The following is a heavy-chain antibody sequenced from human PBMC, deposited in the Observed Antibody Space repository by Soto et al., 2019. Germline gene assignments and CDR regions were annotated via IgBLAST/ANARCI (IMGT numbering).Heavy chain of an antibody. Sequence: EVQLLESGGGLVQPGWSLRLSCAASGFTFSSYAISWVRHAPGKGLEWVSAISGSGGSTYYADSVKGRFTISRDNSKNTLYLQMNSLSAEDTDVYYCAYSSTPCDYWGQGTMVTVSS. CDR2: ISGSGGST. V-gene: IGHV3-23*01. J-gene: IGHJ4*02. CDR1: GFTFSSYA. CDR3: AYSSTPCDY. D-gene: IGHD6-13*01.